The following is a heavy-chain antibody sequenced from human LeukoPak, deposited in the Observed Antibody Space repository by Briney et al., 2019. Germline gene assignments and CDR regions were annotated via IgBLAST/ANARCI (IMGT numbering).Heavy chain of an antibody. Sequence: GGSLRLSCAASGFTFSSYEMNWVRQAPGKGLEWVSYISSSGSTIYYADSVKGRFTISRDNAKISLYLQMNSLRAEDTAVYYCERDCGGGSCYGPYDAFDIWGQGTMVTVSS. CDR3: ERDCGGGSCYGPYDAFDI. CDR1: GFTFSSYE. J-gene: IGHJ3*02. D-gene: IGHD2-15*01. V-gene: IGHV3-48*03. CDR2: ISSSGSTI.